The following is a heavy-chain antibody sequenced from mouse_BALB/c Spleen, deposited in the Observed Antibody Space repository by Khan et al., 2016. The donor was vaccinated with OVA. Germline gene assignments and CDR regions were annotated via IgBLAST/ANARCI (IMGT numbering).Heavy chain of an antibody. D-gene: IGHD2-4*01. CDR3: TRYYDAYYFDY. V-gene: IGHV1-5*01. J-gene: IGHJ2*01. CDR1: GYSFASYW. Sequence: VRLQQSGTVLARPGASVKMSCKASGYSFASYWMHWIKQRPGQGLEWIGTIYPGISDTRYNQKFKGKATLTAVSSASTAYMDFSSLTNEDSAVYYSTRYYDAYYFDYWGQGTTLTVSS. CDR2: IYPGISDT.